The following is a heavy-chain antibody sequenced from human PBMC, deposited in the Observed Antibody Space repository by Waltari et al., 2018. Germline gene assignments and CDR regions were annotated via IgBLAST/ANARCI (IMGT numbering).Heavy chain of an antibody. V-gene: IGHV3-23*01. CDR3: AKDSWGRAFDI. J-gene: IGHJ3*02. CDR2: ISGSGGST. Sequence: EVQLLESGGGLVPPGGSLQLPCAAYGFTFSSYALRWARQAPGKGLEWVSAISGSGGSTYYADSVKGRFTISRDNSKNTLYLQMNSLRAEDTAVYYCAKDSWGRAFDIWGQGTMVTVSS. CDR1: GFTFSSYA. D-gene: IGHD3-16*01.